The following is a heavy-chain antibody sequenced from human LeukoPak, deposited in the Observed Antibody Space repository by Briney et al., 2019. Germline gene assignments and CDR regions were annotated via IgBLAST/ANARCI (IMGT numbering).Heavy chain of an antibody. D-gene: IGHD3-22*01. Sequence: ASVKVSCKASGYTFTSYAMHWVRQAPGQRLEWMGWINAGNGNTKYSQKFQGRVTMTRDTSTSTVYMELSSLRSEDTAVYYCARGGEYYYDSSGYYFDYWGQGTLVTVSS. CDR1: GYTFTSYA. V-gene: IGHV1-3*01. CDR2: INAGNGNT. J-gene: IGHJ4*02. CDR3: ARGGEYYYDSSGYYFDY.